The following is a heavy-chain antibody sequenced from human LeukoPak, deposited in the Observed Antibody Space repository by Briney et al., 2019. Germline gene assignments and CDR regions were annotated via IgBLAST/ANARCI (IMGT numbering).Heavy chain of an antibody. D-gene: IGHD3-16*01. CDR1: GGSISSYY. CDR2: IYYSGST. CDR3: AQGNMGDGFDY. Sequence: PSETLSLTCTVSGGSISSYYWSWIRQPPGKGLEWIGYIYYSGSTNYNPSLKSRVTISVDTSKNQFSLKLSSVTAADTAVYYCAQGNMGDGFDYWGQGTLVTVSS. V-gene: IGHV4-59*01. J-gene: IGHJ4*02.